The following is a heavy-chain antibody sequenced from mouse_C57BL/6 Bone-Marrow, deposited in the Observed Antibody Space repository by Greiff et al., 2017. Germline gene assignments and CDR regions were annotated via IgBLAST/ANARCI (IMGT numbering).Heavy chain of an antibody. V-gene: IGHV1-26*01. CDR1: GYTFTDYY. Sequence: EVQLQQSGPDLVKPGASVKISCKASGYTFTDYYMTWVQQSPGKSLEWIGTINPNDGGTSYTQKFKGQATLTVDNSSSTAYMQLRSLTSEDSAVXYCGFITTVAYAMDYWGQGTSVTVSS. D-gene: IGHD1-1*01. CDR2: INPNDGGT. J-gene: IGHJ4*01. CDR3: GFITTVAYAMDY.